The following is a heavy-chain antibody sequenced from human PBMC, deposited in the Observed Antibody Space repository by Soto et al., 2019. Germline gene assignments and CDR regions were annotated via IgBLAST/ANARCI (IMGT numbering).Heavy chain of an antibody. J-gene: IGHJ1*01. Sequence: SETLSLTCAVSGDSIIGIYHWAWIRQPPGRSLEWIASIFHTGTTYYTPSLKSRVTISVDTSKNQFSLRLSSVTAADSAVYYCVSWADAADEDYFHHWGQGTLVTVS. V-gene: IGHV4-38-2*01. CDR3: VSWADAADEDYFHH. CDR1: GDSIIGIYH. CDR2: IFHTGTT. D-gene: IGHD3-16*01.